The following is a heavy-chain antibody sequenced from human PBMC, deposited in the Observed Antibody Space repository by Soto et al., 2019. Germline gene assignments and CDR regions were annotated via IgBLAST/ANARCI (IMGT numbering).Heavy chain of an antibody. V-gene: IGHV3-9*01. D-gene: IGHD1-26*01. CDR3: PKDGLSRSLLFNTGSDP. J-gene: IGHJ5*01. Sequence: EVQLVESGGGLVQPGKSLRLSCAASGFTFDDYAMHWVRQAPGKGLEWVSTINWNSGRIAYADSVKGRFTISRDNAKTPLYLQRTVRRAKDTPSYSFPKDGLSRSLLFNTGSDPWGNEPWSPSPQ. CDR1: GFTFDDYA. CDR2: INWNSGRI.